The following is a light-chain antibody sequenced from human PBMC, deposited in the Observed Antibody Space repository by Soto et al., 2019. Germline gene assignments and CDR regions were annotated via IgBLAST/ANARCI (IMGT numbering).Light chain of an antibody. CDR1: SSDVGGYNY. V-gene: IGLV2-14*01. J-gene: IGLJ3*02. CDR2: EVS. Sequence: QSALTQPASVSGSPGQSITISCTGTSSDVGGYNYVSWYQQHPGKAPKLIIFEVSNRPSGFSNRFSGSKSGNTASLTISGLQAEDEADYYCSSYTSSNTWVFGGGTKVTVL. CDR3: SSYTSSNTWV.